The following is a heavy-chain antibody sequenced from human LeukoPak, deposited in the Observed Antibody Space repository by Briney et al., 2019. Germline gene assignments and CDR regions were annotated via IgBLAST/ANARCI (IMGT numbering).Heavy chain of an antibody. CDR2: IISVFRTT. J-gene: IGHJ3*01. Sequence: HRASVKVSCKASGEKFTNYAISWVRQAPGQGLQWIGGIISVFRTTNYAQIFQGRVTITADESSSTAYLELSSLTSEDSAVYYCVKDVPPRINMNRGVFGGLDVWGPGTMVIVSS. CDR1: GEKFTNYA. D-gene: IGHD3-10*01. V-gene: IGHV1-69*13. CDR3: VKDVPPRINMNRGVFGGLDV.